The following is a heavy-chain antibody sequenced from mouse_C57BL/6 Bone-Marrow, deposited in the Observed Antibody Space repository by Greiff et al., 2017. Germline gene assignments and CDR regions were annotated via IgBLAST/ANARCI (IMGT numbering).Heavy chain of an antibody. D-gene: IGHD2-5*01. CDR2: IYPRSGNT. V-gene: IGHV1-81*01. Sequence: QVQLQQSGAELARPGASVKLSCKASGYTFTSYGISWVKQRTGQGLEWIGEIYPRSGNTYYNEKFKGKATLTADKSSSTAYMELRSLTSEDSAVYFCAIYSNGPLAYWGQGTLVTVSA. J-gene: IGHJ3*01. CDR1: GYTFTSYG. CDR3: AIYSNGPLAY.